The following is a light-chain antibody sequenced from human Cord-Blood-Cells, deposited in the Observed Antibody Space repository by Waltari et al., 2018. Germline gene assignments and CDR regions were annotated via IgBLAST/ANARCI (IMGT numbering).Light chain of an antibody. J-gene: IGLJ3*02. CDR1: NIGTTS. Sequence: SYVLTQPPSVSVAPGTPARLTCGGNNIGTTSVPWYQKKPGQAPVLVSYYDSDRPSGIPERFSGSNSGNTATLTISRVEAGDEADYYCQVWDRSSDHPFGGGTKLTVL. V-gene: IGLV3-21*04. CDR2: YDS. CDR3: QVWDRSSDHP.